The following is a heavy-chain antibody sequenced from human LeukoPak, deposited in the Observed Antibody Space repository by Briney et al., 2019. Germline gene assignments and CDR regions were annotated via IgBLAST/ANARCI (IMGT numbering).Heavy chain of an antibody. CDR3: ARDGRGVGFY. D-gene: IGHD1-26*01. J-gene: IGHJ4*02. CDR1: GGSISSSSYY. CDR2: IYYSGST. Sequence: PSETLSLTCTVSGGSISSSSYYWGWIRQPPGKGLEWIGGIYYSGSTYYNPSLKSRVTISVDTSKNQFSLKLSSVTAADTAVYYCARDGRGVGFYWGQGTLVTVSS. V-gene: IGHV4-39*07.